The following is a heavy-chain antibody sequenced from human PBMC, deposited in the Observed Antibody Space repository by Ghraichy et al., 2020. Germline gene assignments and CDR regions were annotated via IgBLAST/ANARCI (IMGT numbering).Heavy chain of an antibody. Sequence: GGSLRLSCAASGYTFSSYAMHWVRQAPGKGLEWVAVISYDGSNKYYADSVKGRFTISRDNSKNTLYLQMNSLRAEDTAVYYCARIPQDYGDSGTEVVDYWGQGTLVTVSS. CDR1: GYTFSSYA. CDR2: ISYDGSNK. D-gene: IGHD4-17*01. CDR3: ARIPQDYGDSGTEVVDY. V-gene: IGHV3-30-3*01. J-gene: IGHJ4*02.